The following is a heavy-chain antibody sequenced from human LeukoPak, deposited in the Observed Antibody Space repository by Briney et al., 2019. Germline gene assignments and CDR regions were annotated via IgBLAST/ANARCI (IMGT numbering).Heavy chain of an antibody. CDR2: INWNGGST. V-gene: IGHV3-20*04. CDR1: GFTFDDYG. J-gene: IGHJ3*02. D-gene: IGHD2-2*01. Sequence: GGSLRLSCAASGFTFDDYGMSWVRHAPGKGLEWVSGINWNGGSTGYADSVKGRFTISRDNAKNSLYLQMNSLRAEDTALYYCAREDGYCSSTSCYTGASDIWGQGTMVTASS. CDR3: AREDGYCSSTSCYTGASDI.